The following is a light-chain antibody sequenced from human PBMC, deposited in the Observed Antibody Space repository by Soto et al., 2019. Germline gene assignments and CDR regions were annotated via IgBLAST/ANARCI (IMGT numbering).Light chain of an antibody. CDR1: QSLSGNY. CDR3: QQYGSSPIT. CDR2: GAS. V-gene: IGKV3-20*01. J-gene: IGKJ5*01. Sequence: EIVLTQSPGTLSLSPGERATLSCRASQSLSGNYLAWYQQKPGQAPRFLIYGASNRATGIPDRFSGGGSGTDFALTISRPEPEDSAVYYFQQYGSSPITFGQGTRLEIK.